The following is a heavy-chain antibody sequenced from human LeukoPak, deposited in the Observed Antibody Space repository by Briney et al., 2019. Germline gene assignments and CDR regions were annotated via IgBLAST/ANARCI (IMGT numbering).Heavy chain of an antibody. CDR1: GGTFSSYA. V-gene: IGHV1-69*04. J-gene: IGHJ4*02. Sequence: SVKVSCKASGGTFSSYAISWVRQAPGQGLEWMGRIIPILGIANYAQKFQGRVTITADKSTSTAYMELSSLRSEDTAVYYCARDEIAVAGVFDYWGQGTLVTVSS. CDR2: IIPILGIA. D-gene: IGHD6-19*01. CDR3: ARDEIAVAGVFDY.